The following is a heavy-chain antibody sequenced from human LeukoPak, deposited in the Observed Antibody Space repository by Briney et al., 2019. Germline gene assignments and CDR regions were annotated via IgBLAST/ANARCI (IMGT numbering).Heavy chain of an antibody. CDR2: IYYSGST. D-gene: IGHD2-8*01. Sequence: SETLSLTCTVSGGSISSSSYYWGWIRQPPGKGLEWIGSIYYSGSTYYNPSLKSRVTISVDRSKNQFSLKLNSVTAADTAVYYCARDTNLRDSFDIWGQGTMVTVSS. J-gene: IGHJ3*02. V-gene: IGHV4-39*07. CDR3: ARDTNLRDSFDI. CDR1: GGSISSSSYY.